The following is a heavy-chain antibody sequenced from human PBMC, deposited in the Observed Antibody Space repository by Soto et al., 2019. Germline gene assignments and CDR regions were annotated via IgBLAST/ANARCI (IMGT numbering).Heavy chain of an antibody. V-gene: IGHV5-51*01. Sequence: PVVSLKISWKGSGCSFTTYWIAWVRQMPGKGLEWVGIIYPGDSDTRYSPSFEGHVTISVDKSISTAFLQWNSLKASDNAIYYCARHSTSAPKDYWGQGTLVTVSS. J-gene: IGHJ4*01. D-gene: IGHD3-10*01. CDR3: ARHSTSAPKDY. CDR1: GCSFTTYW. CDR2: IYPGDSDT.